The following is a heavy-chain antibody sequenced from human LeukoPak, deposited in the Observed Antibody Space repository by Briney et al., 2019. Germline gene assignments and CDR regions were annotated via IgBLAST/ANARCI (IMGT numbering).Heavy chain of an antibody. CDR1: GFTFSNNW. CDR2: INSDGRTT. D-gene: IGHD3-22*01. Sequence: GGSLRLSCAASGFTFSNNWMHWGRQAPGKGLVWVSRINSDGRTTTYADSVKGRFTISRDTAKNTLYLQMNSLRAEDTAVYYCAMIKEGWGQGTPVTVSS. V-gene: IGHV3-74*01. CDR3: AMIKEG. J-gene: IGHJ4*02.